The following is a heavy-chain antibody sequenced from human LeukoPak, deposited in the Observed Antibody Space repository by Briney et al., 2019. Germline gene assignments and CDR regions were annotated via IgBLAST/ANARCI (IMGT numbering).Heavy chain of an antibody. D-gene: IGHD3-22*01. CDR1: GFTFSSYA. Sequence: AGGSLRLSRAASGFTFSSYATSWVRQAPGKGLEWVSAISGSGGSTYYADSVKGRFTISRDNSKNTLYLQMNSLRAEDTAVYYCAKAFYDSSGYSCLDYWGQGTLVTASS. CDR3: AKAFYDSSGYSCLDY. V-gene: IGHV3-23*01. CDR2: ISGSGGST. J-gene: IGHJ4*02.